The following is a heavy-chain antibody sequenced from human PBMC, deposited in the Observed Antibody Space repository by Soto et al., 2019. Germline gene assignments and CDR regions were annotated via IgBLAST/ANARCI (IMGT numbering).Heavy chain of an antibody. CDR2: IIGSGTLN. V-gene: IGHV3-48*04. J-gene: IGHJ6*02. Sequence: PAGSLTLSCPASGFTSSDYSMDWVRQAPGKGLGWLSYIIGSGTLNCYTNSAKGRLNRSRDNTKTSMYLEMNSVRGEDTAIYYCASDVEYSSSWYYYYGLDVRGHGTPVTVSS. CDR1: GFTSSDYS. D-gene: IGHD6-6*01. CDR3: ASDVEYSSSWYYYYGLDV.